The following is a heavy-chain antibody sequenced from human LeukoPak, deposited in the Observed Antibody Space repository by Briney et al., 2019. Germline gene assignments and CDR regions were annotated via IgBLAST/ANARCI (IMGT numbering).Heavy chain of an antibody. D-gene: IGHD5-18*01. CDR2: MNPNSGNT. V-gene: IGHV1-8*03. CDR3: ARGRGYSYGIDS. CDR1: GYTFTSYD. J-gene: IGHJ4*02. Sequence: ASVKVSCKASGYTFTSYDINWVRQATGQGLEWMGWMNPNSGNTGYAQKFQGRVTITRNTSISTAYMELSSLRSEDTAVYYCARGRGYSYGIDSWGQGTLVTVSS.